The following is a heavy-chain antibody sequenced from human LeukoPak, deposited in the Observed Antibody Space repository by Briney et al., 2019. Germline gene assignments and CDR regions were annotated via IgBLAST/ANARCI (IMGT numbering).Heavy chain of an antibody. CDR1: GFTVSSNY. V-gene: IGHV3-53*01. CDR3: ARGGISSSWCGPLDY. J-gene: IGHJ4*02. D-gene: IGHD6-13*01. CDR2: IYNGGST. Sequence: HGGSLRLSCAASGFTVSSNYMSWVRQAPGKGLEWVSVIYNGGSTYYADSVKGRFTISRDNSKNTLYLQMNSLRAEDTAVYYCARGGISSSWCGPLDYWGQGTLVTVSS.